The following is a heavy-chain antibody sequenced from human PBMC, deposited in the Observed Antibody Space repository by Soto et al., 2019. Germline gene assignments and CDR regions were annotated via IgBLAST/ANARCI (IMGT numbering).Heavy chain of an antibody. J-gene: IGHJ3*02. V-gene: IGHV3-30*18. CDR1: GFTFSSYG. D-gene: IGHD1-1*01. CDR3: AKEKGNRVVGDAFDI. CDR2: ISYDGSNK. Sequence: PGGSLRLSCAASGFTFSSYGMHWVRQAPGKGLEWVAVISYDGSNKYYADSVKGRFTIFRDNSKNTLYLQMNSLRAEDTAVYYCAKEKGNRVVGDAFDIWGQGTMVTVSS.